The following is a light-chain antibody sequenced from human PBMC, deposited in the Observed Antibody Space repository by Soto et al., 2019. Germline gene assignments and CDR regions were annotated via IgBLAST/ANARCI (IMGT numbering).Light chain of an antibody. CDR2: DAS. CDR3: HQYGSSPIT. CDR1: QSVSSSY. J-gene: IGKJ5*01. Sequence: EIVLTQSPATLSLSPGERATLSCGASQSVSSSYLAWYQQKPGLAPRLLIYDASSRATGITDRFSGSGSGTDVTLTISRLEPEDFAVYYCHQYGSSPITFGQGTRLEIK. V-gene: IGKV3D-20*01.